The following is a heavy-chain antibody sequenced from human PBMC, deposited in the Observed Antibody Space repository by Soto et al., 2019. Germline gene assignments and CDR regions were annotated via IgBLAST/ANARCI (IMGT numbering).Heavy chain of an antibody. CDR2: TYFRSKWYN. J-gene: IGHJ5*02. D-gene: IGHD5-12*01. V-gene: IGHV6-1*01. CDR1: GDSVSSNTAS. CDR3: AKGDNLGPKTGYAFDP. Sequence: QVQLQQSGPGLVKPSQTLSLTCAISGDSVSSNTASWNWIRQSPSRGLEWLVRTYFRSKWYNDYAVSVKSRIIINPDTSNNQFSLQLNSVTPEDTAVYFCAKGDNLGPKTGYAFDPWGQGIMVTVSS.